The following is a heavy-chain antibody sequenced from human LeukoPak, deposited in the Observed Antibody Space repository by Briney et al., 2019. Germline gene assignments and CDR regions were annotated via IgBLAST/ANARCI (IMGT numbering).Heavy chain of an antibody. CDR1: GFTFRNYW. Sequence: GGSLRLSCAASGFTFRNYWMSWVRQAPGMGLEWVSVVSTNGDVTFYADSVKGRFTISRDNSKNTLFLQMNSLRAEDTAVYYCAKLSLSGRSQSADYWGQGTLVTVSS. D-gene: IGHD3-10*01. CDR2: VSTNGDVT. V-gene: IGHV3-23*01. CDR3: AKLSLSGRSQSADY. J-gene: IGHJ4*02.